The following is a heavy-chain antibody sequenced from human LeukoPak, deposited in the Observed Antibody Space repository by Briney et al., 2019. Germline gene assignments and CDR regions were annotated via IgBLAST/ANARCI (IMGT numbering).Heavy chain of an antibody. Sequence: SETLSLTCTVSGGSISSGSYYWSWIRQPAGKGLEWIGRIYTSGSTNYNPSLKSRVTISVDTSKNQFSLKLSSVTAADTAVYYCARGVGDYGGNFYWGQGTLVTVSS. CDR2: IYTSGST. V-gene: IGHV4-61*02. J-gene: IGHJ4*02. D-gene: IGHD4-23*01. CDR1: GGSISSGSYY. CDR3: ARGVGDYGGNFY.